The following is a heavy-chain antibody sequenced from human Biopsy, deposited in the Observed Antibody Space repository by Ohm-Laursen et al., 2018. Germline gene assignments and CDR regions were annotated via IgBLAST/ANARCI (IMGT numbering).Heavy chain of an antibody. J-gene: IGHJ4*02. CDR2: IAIGSIYV. CDR1: GLTFSDFS. Sequence: SLSLSCAASGLTFSDFSMNWVRQAPGKGLEWVSSIAIGSIYVYYADSVKGRFTISRDNTKNSLSLQMNSLRGEDTAVYYCAAGSSRNSYYFDYWGQGTLVTVSS. D-gene: IGHD6-13*01. V-gene: IGHV3-21*06. CDR3: AAGSSRNSYYFDY.